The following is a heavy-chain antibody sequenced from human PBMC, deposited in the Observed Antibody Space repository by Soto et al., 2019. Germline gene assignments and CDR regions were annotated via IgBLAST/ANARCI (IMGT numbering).Heavy chain of an antibody. CDR1: NGSFSVYY. D-gene: IGHD2-2*01. Sequence: PSETLSLTCAVYNGSFSVYYWTWIRQPPGKGLEWIGEINHSGSTNYNPSLKSRVTISVDTSKNQFSLKLSSVTAADTAVYYCARDSTRLGACDIWGQGTMVTVSS. J-gene: IGHJ3*02. CDR2: INHSGST. V-gene: IGHV4-34*01. CDR3: ARDSTRLGACDI.